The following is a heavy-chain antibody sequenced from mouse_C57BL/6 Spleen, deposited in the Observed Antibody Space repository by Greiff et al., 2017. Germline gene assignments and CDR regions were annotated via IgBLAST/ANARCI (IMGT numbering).Heavy chain of an antibody. D-gene: IGHD1-1*02. V-gene: IGHV1-9*01. CDR1: GYTFTGSW. Sequence: VQLQQSGAELMKPGASVKLSCKATGYTFTGSWIEWVKQRPGHGLEWIGEILPGSGCTNYNEKFKGKATLTADTSSNTAYMQLSSLTPEDSAIYDCARDYCGKSHFAYWGQGTLVTVSA. CDR3: ARDYCGKSHFAY. CDR2: ILPGSGCT. J-gene: IGHJ3*01.